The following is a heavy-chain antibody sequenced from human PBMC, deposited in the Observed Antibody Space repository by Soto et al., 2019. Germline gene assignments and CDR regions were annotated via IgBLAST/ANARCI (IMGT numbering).Heavy chain of an antibody. D-gene: IGHD3-22*01. V-gene: IGHV4-31*03. J-gene: IGHJ4*02. CDR2: IYSTEST. CDR1: GGSISSGSYY. Sequence: QVHLQESGPGLVKPSQTLSLTCTVSGGSISSGSYYWTWIRQHPGKGLEWIGYIYSTESTNYNPSLKSRLTISVAMSASQFSLKLSSMTVADTAVYYCARSDSSGKTRYYFDHWGQGTLVTVSS. CDR3: ARSDSSGKTRYYFDH.